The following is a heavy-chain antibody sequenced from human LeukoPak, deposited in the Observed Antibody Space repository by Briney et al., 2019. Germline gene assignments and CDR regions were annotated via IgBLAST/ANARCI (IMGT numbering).Heavy chain of an antibody. CDR1: GFTFGKYW. Sequence: GGSLRLSCVASGFTFGKYWMSWVRQAPGKGLEWVANIKLDGSEKNYVDSVKGRFTISRDNTKNSLYLQMNSLRAEDTAVFYCARDQYDTWSRKGNFDSWGQGTLVIVSS. CDR3: ARDQYDTWSRKGNFDS. D-gene: IGHD3-3*01. J-gene: IGHJ4*02. CDR2: IKLDGSEK. V-gene: IGHV3-7*03.